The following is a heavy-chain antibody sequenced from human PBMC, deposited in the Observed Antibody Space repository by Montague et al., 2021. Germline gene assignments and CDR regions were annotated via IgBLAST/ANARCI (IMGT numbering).Heavy chain of an antibody. V-gene: IGHV4-39*01. CDR2: IYSSGST. CDR1: GGSISRSSYY. J-gene: IGHJ5*02. CDR3: TRPGGYCTNDTCYFWFAP. Sequence: SETLSLTCTVSGGSISRSSYYWGWTRQPPGKGLEWIGSIYSSGSTYYNPSLKSRVTISADTSKNQFSLKLSSVTAADTAVYYCTRPGGYCTNDTCYFWFAPWGQGILVTVSS. D-gene: IGHD2-8*01.